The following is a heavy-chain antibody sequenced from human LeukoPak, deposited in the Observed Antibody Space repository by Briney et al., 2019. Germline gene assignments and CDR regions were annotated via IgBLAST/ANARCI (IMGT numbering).Heavy chain of an antibody. Sequence: PSETLSLTCTVSGGSISSGDYYWSWIRQPPGKGLEWIGYIYYSGSTCYNPSLKSRVTISVDTSKNQFSLKLSSVTAADTAVYYCARDTGWDQFDYWGQGTLVTVSS. CDR1: GGSISSGDYY. V-gene: IGHV4-30-4*01. J-gene: IGHJ4*02. CDR3: ARDTGWDQFDY. D-gene: IGHD1-26*01. CDR2: IYYSGST.